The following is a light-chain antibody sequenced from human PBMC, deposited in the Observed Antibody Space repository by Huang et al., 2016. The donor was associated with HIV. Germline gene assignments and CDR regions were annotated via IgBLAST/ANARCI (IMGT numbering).Light chain of an antibody. CDR2: GAS. CDR1: QSVSSN. J-gene: IGKJ4*01. CDR3: QQYNNWPPLT. Sequence: EIVMTQSPATLSVSPGERATLSCRASQSVSSNLAWYQQKPGQAPRRLIYGASTRATGIPARFSVSGSGTEFTLTISSLQSEDFAVYYCQQYNNWPPLTFGGGTKVEIK. V-gene: IGKV3-15*01.